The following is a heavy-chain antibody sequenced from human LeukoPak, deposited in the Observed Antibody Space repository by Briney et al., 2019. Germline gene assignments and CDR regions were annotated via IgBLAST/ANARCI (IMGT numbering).Heavy chain of an antibody. Sequence: GGSLRLSCAAAGFSFSDYVMSWVRQAPGKGLEWVSAITGSGATTYYADSVEGRFTISRDNSRNTLFLQMNGLRAEDTAVYYCAFRLRDYVWRSYSDWGQGTLVSVSS. CDR3: AFRLRDYVWRSYSD. J-gene: IGHJ4*02. CDR2: ITGSGATT. V-gene: IGHV3-23*01. D-gene: IGHD3-16*01. CDR1: GFSFSDYV.